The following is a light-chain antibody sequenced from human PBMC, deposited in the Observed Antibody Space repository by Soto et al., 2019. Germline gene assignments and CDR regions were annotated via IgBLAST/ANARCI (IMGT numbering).Light chain of an antibody. Sequence: TVLTQSPGTLSLSPGERATLSCRASQSVSNNYLAWYQQKPGQAPRLLIYGAYSRATGIPDRFSGSGSGTDFTLTISRLEPLYFTVHYCPQYTSSPSTLGQGTQVNIK. CDR1: QSVSNNY. V-gene: IGKV3-20*01. CDR2: GAY. CDR3: PQYTSSPST. J-gene: IGKJ1*01.